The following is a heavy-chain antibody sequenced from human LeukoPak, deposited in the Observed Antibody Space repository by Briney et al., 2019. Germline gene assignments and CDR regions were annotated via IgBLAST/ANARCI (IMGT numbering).Heavy chain of an antibody. CDR1: GSTLTELS. Sequence: GASVKVSCKVSGSTLTELSMHWVRRAPGKGLEWMGGFDPEDGETIYAQKFQGRVTMTEDTSTDTAYKELSSLRSEDTAVYYCATPDYDFWSGLRRYYYYGMDVWGQGTMVTVSS. V-gene: IGHV1-24*01. CDR3: ATPDYDFWSGLRRYYYYGMDV. J-gene: IGHJ6*02. D-gene: IGHD3-3*01. CDR2: FDPEDGET.